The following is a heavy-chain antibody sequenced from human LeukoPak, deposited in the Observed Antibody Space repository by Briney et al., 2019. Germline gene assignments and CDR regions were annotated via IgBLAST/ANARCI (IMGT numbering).Heavy chain of an antibody. D-gene: IGHD2-2*01. V-gene: IGHV1-8*01. CDR2: MNLHNGNT. J-gene: IGHJ6*03. CDR1: GDTFTRYD. Sequence: ASVKVSCEASGDTFTRYDMNWVRQASGQGLELLGWMNLHNGNTGYSERFQGRVTMTRNTSLSTAYLELSSLRTEDTAVYYCARGHQLNDYYMDVWGKGTTVTVSS. CDR3: ARGHQLNDYYMDV.